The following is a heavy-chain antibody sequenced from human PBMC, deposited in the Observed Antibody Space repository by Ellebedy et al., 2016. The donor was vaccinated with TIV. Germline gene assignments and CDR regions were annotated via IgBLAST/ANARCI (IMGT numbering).Heavy chain of an antibody. J-gene: IGHJ3*02. CDR3: ARELGLRADAFDI. D-gene: IGHD5-12*01. Sequence: SVKVSCXASGGTFSSYAISWVRQAPGQGLEWMGGIIPIFGTANYAQKFQGRVTITADESTSTAYMELSSLRSEDTAVYYCARELGLRADAFDIWGQGTMVTVSS. CDR2: IIPIFGTA. V-gene: IGHV1-69*13. CDR1: GGTFSSYA.